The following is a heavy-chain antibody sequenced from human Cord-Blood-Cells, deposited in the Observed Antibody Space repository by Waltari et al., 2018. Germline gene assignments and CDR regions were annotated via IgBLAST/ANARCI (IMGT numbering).Heavy chain of an antibody. D-gene: IGHD3-3*01. CDR2: IYPSGST. Sequence: QVQLRESGPGLVKPSETLSLTCTVPGGTISSSYRIWIRQPAGKGLEWIGRIYPSGSTNYNPSRKSRVTMSVDTSKNQFSLKLSSVTAADTAVYYCARVGRFLEWLSSDAFDIWGQGTMVTVSS. CDR3: ARVGRFLEWLSSDAFDI. CDR1: GGTISSSY. V-gene: IGHV4-4*07. J-gene: IGHJ3*02.